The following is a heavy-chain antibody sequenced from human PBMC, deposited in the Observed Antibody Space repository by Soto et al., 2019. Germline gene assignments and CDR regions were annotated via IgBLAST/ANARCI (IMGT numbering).Heavy chain of an antibody. Sequence: ASVTVSCKASVYTFTTYDINWVRQAPGQGLEWLGWVSPYDGYTNYAQILQGRVSMTTDTSTKTAYMEVRSLRSDDTAVYYCARGGYYDSSGSRNYFYYGMNVWGQGTTVTVSS. D-gene: IGHD3-22*01. CDR3: ARGGYYDSSGSRNYFYYGMNV. CDR2: VSPYDGYT. J-gene: IGHJ6*02. V-gene: IGHV1-18*01. CDR1: VYTFTTYD.